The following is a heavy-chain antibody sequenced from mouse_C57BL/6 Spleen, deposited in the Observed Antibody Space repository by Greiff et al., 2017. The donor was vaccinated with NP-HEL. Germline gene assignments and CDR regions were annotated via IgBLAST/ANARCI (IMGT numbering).Heavy chain of an antibody. D-gene: IGHD2-12*01. CDR3: ARSHYKGGYYAMDY. CDR1: GFTFTDYY. CDR2: IRNKANGYTT. J-gene: IGHJ4*01. V-gene: IGHV7-3*01. Sequence: EVQLVESGGGLVQPGGSLSLSCAASGFTFTDYYMSWVRQPPGKALEWLGFIRNKANGYTTEYSASVKGRFTISRDNSQSILYLQMNALRAEDSATYYCARSHYKGGYYAMDYWGQGTSVTVSS.